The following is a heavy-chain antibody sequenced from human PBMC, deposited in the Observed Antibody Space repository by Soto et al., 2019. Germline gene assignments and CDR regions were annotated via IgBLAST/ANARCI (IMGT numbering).Heavy chain of an antibody. CDR3: AQALYYVYCGPTNH. J-gene: IGHJ5*02. V-gene: IGHV3-23*01. CDR2: FSFYGRRDNT. CDR1: GFNFSSSD. Sequence: DVQLLEAGGGLVQPGGSLRISCVGSGFNFSSSDMTWVRQAPGKGLEWVSSFSFYGRRDNTYYADSVKVRFTISIDNSSTTVYLQIDNLRVEDTAVYYWAQALYYVYCGPTNHLGQGTLVTVT. D-gene: IGHD3-16*01.